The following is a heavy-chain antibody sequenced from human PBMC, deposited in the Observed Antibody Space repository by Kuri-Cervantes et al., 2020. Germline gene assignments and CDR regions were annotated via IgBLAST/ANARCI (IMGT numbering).Heavy chain of an antibody. CDR3: ARGTDIVVVPADQLGMDV. CDR1: GYTFSGYY. CDR2: INPNSGGT. Sequence: ASVKVSCKASGYTFSGYYMHWVRQAPGQGLEWMGWINPNSGGTNYAQKFQGRVTMTRNTSISTAYMELSSLRSEDTAVYYCARGTDIVVVPADQLGMDVWGQGTTVTVSS. J-gene: IGHJ6*02. V-gene: IGHV1-2*02. D-gene: IGHD2-2*01.